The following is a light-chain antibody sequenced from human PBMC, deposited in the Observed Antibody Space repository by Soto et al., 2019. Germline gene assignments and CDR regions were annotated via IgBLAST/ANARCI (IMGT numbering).Light chain of an antibody. J-gene: IGKJ1*01. CDR2: KAS. CDR1: QSISSW. V-gene: IGKV1-5*03. CDR3: QQYNSYSLRT. Sequence: DIQMTQSPSTLSASVGDRVTITCRASQSISSWLAWYQQKPGKAPKLLIYKASSLESGVPSRFSGRGSGTEFTLTISSLQPDDFATYYCQQYNSYSLRTFGQGTKVEIK.